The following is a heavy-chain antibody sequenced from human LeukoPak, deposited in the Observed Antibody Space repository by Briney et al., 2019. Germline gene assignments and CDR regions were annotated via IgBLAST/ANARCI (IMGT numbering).Heavy chain of an antibody. CDR1: GGSISSYY. D-gene: IGHD2-15*01. Sequence: SETLSLTCTVSGGSISSYYWSWIRQPPGKGLEWIGYIYYSGSTNYNPSLKSRVTISVDTSKNQFSLKLSSVTAADTAVYYCARGGDLGSRFIWGQGTLVTVSS. CDR2: IYYSGST. V-gene: IGHV4-59*01. J-gene: IGHJ4*02. CDR3: ARGGDLGSRFI.